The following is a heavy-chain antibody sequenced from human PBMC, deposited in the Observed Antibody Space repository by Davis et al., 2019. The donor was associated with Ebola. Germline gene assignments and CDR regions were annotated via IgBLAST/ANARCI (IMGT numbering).Heavy chain of an antibody. CDR2: ISGYNGDS. J-gene: IGHJ4*02. CDR3: ARQRISIFGVAPTFDF. D-gene: IGHD3-3*01. Sequence: AASVKVSCKASGYSFIRYGISWVRQAPGQGLEWMGWISGYNGDSNYSQKFQGRVTLTTDTSTSTAYMELRSLKSDDTAVYYCARQRISIFGVAPTFDFWGQGTLVTVSS. V-gene: IGHV1-18*04. CDR1: GYSFIRYG.